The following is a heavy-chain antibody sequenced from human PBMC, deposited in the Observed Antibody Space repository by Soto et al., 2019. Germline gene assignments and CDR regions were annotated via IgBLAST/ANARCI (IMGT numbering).Heavy chain of an antibody. CDR2: IYYSGST. J-gene: IGHJ4*02. CDR1: GGSISSYY. D-gene: IGHD6-19*01. CDR3: ARIHPEERPTVAGTGGFDY. V-gene: IGHV4-59*08. Sequence: SETLSLTCTVSGGSISSYYWSWIRQPPGKGLEWIGYIYYSGSTNYNPSLKSRVTISVDTSKNQFSLKLSSVTAADTAVYYCARIHPEERPTVAGTGGFDYWGQGTLVTVSS.